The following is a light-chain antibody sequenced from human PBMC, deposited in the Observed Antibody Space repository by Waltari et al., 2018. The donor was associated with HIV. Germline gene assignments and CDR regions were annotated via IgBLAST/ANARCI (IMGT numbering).Light chain of an antibody. Sequence: QSVLTQPPSVSAAPGQKVTISCSGSSSNIGDNYESWYQQPPGTAPKLLIYDNNKRPSGIPDRFSASRSGTAATLAITGLQTGDEADYYCGTWDSSLGAGLFGGGTKLTVL. V-gene: IGLV1-51*01. CDR1: SSNIGDNY. J-gene: IGLJ2*01. CDR2: DNN. CDR3: GTWDSSLGAGL.